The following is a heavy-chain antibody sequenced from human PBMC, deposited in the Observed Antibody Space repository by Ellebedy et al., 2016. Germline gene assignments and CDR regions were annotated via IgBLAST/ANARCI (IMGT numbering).Heavy chain of an antibody. CDR1: GFTFSGHS. CDR3: ARDPTNDYGERWFDP. J-gene: IGHJ5*02. CDR2: ISSSGSTT. Sequence: GGSLRLSCAASGFTFSGHSMNWVRQAPGKGLEWVSYISSSGSTTYYADSVKGRFTISRDNAKNSLYLQMDSLRAEDTAVYYCARDPTNDYGERWFDPWGQGTLVTVSS. V-gene: IGHV3-48*01. D-gene: IGHD4-17*01.